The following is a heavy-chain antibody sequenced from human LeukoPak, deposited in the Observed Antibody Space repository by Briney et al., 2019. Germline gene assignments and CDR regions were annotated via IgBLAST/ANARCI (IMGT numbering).Heavy chain of an antibody. CDR3: ARARNLFEAYGDYGDVYGMDV. V-gene: IGHV7-4-1*02. Sequence: ASVKVSCKSSVYTFTSYAMNWLRQAPGQGREGVGWINTNTGNPTYAHGFTGRLVFSLETPGSTAYLQISSITAEDTAVYYCARARNLFEAYGDYGDVYGMDVWGPGTPVTVSS. CDR1: VYTFTSYA. J-gene: IGHJ6*02. CDR2: INTNTGNP. D-gene: IGHD4-17*01.